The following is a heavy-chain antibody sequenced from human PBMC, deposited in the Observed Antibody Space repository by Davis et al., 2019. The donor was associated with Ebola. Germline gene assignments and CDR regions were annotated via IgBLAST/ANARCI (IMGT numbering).Heavy chain of an antibody. CDR2: IKTDGNEE. V-gene: IGHV3-7*01. CDR1: GFTFSNAW. Sequence: GESLKISCEASGFTFSNAWMSWVRQAPGKGLEWVANIKTDGNEEHYVDSVKGRFTMSRDNAKNSLYLQLDSLRDEDTAVYYCARWGLRGNYDSWSGSDYYFDYWGQGTLVTVSS. CDR3: ARWGLRGNYDSWSGSDYYFDY. J-gene: IGHJ4*02. D-gene: IGHD3-3*01.